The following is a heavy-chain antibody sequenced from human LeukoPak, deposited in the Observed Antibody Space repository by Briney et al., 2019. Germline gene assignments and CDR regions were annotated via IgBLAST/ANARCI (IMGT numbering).Heavy chain of an antibody. CDR3: AHRRDGSGRNWFDP. Sequence: SGPTLVKPTPTLTLTFTFSGFSLSTRGVGVGWIRQPPVKALEWLSLIYWNDDKRYIPSLKSRLTITKDTSKNQVVLTMTNMDPVDTATYYCAHRRDGSGRNWFDPWGQGTLVTVSS. J-gene: IGHJ5*02. V-gene: IGHV2-5*01. CDR2: IYWNDDK. CDR1: GFSLSTRGVG. D-gene: IGHD3-10*01.